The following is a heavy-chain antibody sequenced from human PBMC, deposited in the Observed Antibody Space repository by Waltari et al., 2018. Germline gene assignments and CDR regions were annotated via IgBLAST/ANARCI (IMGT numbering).Heavy chain of an antibody. CDR3: ARLGVSHFDY. Sequence: EILVVESGGGLVQPGGSLRLSCAASGFTFSSYSMTWFRQAPGKGLEWVSYISATSSFIYYADSVKGRFTISRDNAQNSLYLQMNSLRAEDTALYYCARLGVSHFDYWGQGTLVTVSS. CDR1: GFTFSSYS. CDR2: ISATSSFI. D-gene: IGHD1-26*01. V-gene: IGHV3-48*04. J-gene: IGHJ4*02.